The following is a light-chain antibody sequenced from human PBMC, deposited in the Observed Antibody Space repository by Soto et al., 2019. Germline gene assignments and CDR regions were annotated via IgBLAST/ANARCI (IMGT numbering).Light chain of an antibody. CDR1: WSVSSSY. CDR2: GAS. CDR3: QQYGSCPCT. Sequence: EIVLTQSPGTLSLSPGERATLSCRASWSVSSSYLAWYQQKPGQAPRLLIYGASSRATGIPERFSGSGSETDFTITISRLETEAVAVYYGQQYGSCPCTFGQGTKVEVK. V-gene: IGKV3-20*01. J-gene: IGKJ1*01.